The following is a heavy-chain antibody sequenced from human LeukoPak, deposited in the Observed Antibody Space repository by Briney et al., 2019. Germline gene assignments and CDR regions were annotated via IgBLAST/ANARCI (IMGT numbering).Heavy chain of an antibody. J-gene: IGHJ4*02. CDR3: TTGSVVITFVYYFDY. D-gene: IGHD3-22*01. CDR1: GFTFSNAW. CDR2: IKSKTDGGTT. Sequence: KSGGSLRLSCAASGFTFSNAWMSWVRQAPGKGLEWVGRIKSKTDGGTTDYAAPVKGRFTISRDDSKNTLYLQMNSLKTEDTAVYYCTTGSVVITFVYYFDYWGQGTLVTVSS. V-gene: IGHV3-15*01.